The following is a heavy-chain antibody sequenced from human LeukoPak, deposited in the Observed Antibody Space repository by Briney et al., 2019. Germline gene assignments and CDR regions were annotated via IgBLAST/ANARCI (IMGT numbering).Heavy chain of an antibody. Sequence: SETLSLTCDVSGVSINTCCYYWTWIRQPPGKGLEWIGYKYYSGSTRYNSSLRRRLTISLDTSKNQFSLRLTSVTAADTAVYYCARGRSYGFDFDSWGPGTLVIVSS. CDR2: KYYSGST. CDR3: ARGRSYGFDFDS. CDR1: GVSINTCCYY. J-gene: IGHJ4*02. D-gene: IGHD5-18*01. V-gene: IGHV4-61*01.